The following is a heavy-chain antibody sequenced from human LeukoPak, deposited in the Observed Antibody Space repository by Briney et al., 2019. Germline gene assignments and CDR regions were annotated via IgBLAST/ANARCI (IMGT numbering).Heavy chain of an antibody. V-gene: IGHV4-59*01. Sequence: SETLSLTCTVSGGSISSYYWSWIRQPPGKGLEWIGYIYYSGSTNYNPSLKSRVTVSVDTSKNQFSLKLSSVTAADTAVYYCARYRPPVLSSFDIWGQGTMVTVSS. CDR3: ARYRPPVLSSFDI. J-gene: IGHJ3*02. CDR2: IYYSGST. D-gene: IGHD1-1*01. CDR1: GGSISSYY.